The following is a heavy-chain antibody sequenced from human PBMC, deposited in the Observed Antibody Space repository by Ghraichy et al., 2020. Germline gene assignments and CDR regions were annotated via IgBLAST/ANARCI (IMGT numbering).Heavy chain of an antibody. Sequence: LSLTCAASGFTFSSYGMHWVRQAPGKGLEWVAVIWYDGSNKYYADSVKGRFTISRDNSKNTLYLQMNSLRAEDTAVYYCARDRGVFGSGGAFDIWGQGTMVTVSS. D-gene: IGHD3-10*01. V-gene: IGHV3-33*01. CDR1: GFTFSSYG. J-gene: IGHJ3*02. CDR3: ARDRGVFGSGGAFDI. CDR2: IWYDGSNK.